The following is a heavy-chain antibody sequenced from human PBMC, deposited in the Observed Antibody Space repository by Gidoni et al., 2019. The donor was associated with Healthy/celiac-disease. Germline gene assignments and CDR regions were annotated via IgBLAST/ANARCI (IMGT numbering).Heavy chain of an antibody. V-gene: IGHV1-18*01. D-gene: IGHD4-17*01. Sequence: PGQGLEWMGWISAYNGNTNYAQKLQGRVTMTTDTSTSTAYMELRSLRSDDTAVYYCARVIPYGYNWFDPWGQGTLVTVSS. CDR3: ARVIPYGYNWFDP. CDR2: ISAYNGNT. J-gene: IGHJ5*02.